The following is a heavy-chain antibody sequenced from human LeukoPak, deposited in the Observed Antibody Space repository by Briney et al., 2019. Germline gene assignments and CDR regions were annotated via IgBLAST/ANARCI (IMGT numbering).Heavy chain of an antibody. D-gene: IGHD1-26*01. CDR1: GFIFGDYY. J-gene: IGHJ3*01. CDR3: ARDRLLYSAFDV. CDR2: ISRIGNTK. Sequence: GGSLRLSCTASGFIFGDYYMAWVRQAPGKGLEWISYISRIGNTKYDAGSVKGRFIVSRDNAKNSLYLQMNNLRDDDTAVYYCARDRLLYSAFDVASQGTTVTVSS. V-gene: IGHV3-11*04.